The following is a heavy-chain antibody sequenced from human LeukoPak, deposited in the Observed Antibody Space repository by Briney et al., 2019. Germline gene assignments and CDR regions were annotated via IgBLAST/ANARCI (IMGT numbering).Heavy chain of an antibody. D-gene: IGHD2-2*01. CDR3: AKEGDYCSSSGCHKRGIDY. V-gene: IGHV3-33*06. CDR2: IWYDGSHD. CDR1: GFTFSHYA. Sequence: GTSLRLSCAASGFTFSHYAMHWVRQAPGKGLEWVAVIWYDGSHDTYTDSVRGRFTVSRDNFKNVLHLQMNSLRVEDTAVYYCAKEGDYCSSSGCHKRGIDYWGQGTLVTVSS. J-gene: IGHJ4*02.